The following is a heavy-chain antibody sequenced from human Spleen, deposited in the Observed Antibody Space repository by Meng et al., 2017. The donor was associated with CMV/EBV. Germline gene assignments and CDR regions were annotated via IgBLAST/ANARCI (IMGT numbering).Heavy chain of an antibody. CDR2: MLYGGST. V-gene: IGHV4-39*07. Sequence: SETLSRTCTVSRGSISSSSHYWGWVRQAPGKGLEWIGSMLYGGSTLYNPSLKSRVSISIDVSKNQFSLSLSSVTAADTAVYYCARDQGGWNYYFDYWGQGTLVTVSS. J-gene: IGHJ4*02. D-gene: IGHD6-19*01. CDR3: ARDQGGWNYYFDY. CDR1: RGSISSSSHY.